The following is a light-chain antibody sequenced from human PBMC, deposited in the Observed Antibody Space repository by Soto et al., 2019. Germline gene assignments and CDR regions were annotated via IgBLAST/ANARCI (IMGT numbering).Light chain of an antibody. V-gene: IGKV1-39*01. Sequence: MPRSPSSFSPSLGEGFTFPSRPVRTISTYLNWYQQKPGKAPKLLIYAASSLQSGVPSRFSGSGSGTDFTLTISSLQPEDFATYYCQQSYSTPRTFGQGTKLEIK. J-gene: IGKJ2*01. CDR3: QQSYSTPRT. CDR2: AAS. CDR1: RTISTY.